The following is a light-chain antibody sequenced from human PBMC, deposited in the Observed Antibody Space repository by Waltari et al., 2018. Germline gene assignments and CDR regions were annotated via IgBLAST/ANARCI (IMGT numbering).Light chain of an antibody. CDR2: SDS. CDR3: QVWDSRTYV. Sequence: SYELTQPLSVSVALGQTVKMTCEGNNIGSKNVYCYQQKPGQAPVLVIYSDSDRPSGIPERFSGSNSGNTATLTISRAQVVDEADYYCQVWDSRTYVFGTGTKVTVL. CDR1: NIGSKN. V-gene: IGLV3-9*01. J-gene: IGLJ1*01.